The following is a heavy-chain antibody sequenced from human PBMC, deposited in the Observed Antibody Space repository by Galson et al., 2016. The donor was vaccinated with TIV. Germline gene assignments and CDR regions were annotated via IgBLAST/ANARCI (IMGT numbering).Heavy chain of an antibody. J-gene: IGHJ6*02. D-gene: IGHD3-16*02. CDR3: ARRVIDSYGMDL. CDR2: ISYSGSST. V-gene: IGHV3-11*06. CDR1: GFSIIDYY. Sequence: SLRLSCAASGFSIIDYYMTWIRRAPGKGLESLSYISYSGSSTKYADSVKGRFTISRDNAKNSIYLQMNSLRGEDTAVYYCARRVIDSYGMDLWGQGTTVTVSS.